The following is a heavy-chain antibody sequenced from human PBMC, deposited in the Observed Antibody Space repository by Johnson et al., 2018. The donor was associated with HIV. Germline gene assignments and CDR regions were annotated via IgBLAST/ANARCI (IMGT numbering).Heavy chain of an antibody. J-gene: IGHJ3*02. CDR2: ISFDGSNK. CDR1: GFIFSTYG. Sequence: QVQLVESGGGVVQPGRSLRLSCAASGFIFSTYGMHWVRQAPGKGLEWVAVISFDGSNKDYPDSVKGRFTISRDNSKNTLYLQINSLRAQDTAVYYCAKDRGSYGSFDIWGQGTMVTVSS. V-gene: IGHV3-30*18. CDR3: AKDRGSYGSFDI. D-gene: IGHD1-26*01.